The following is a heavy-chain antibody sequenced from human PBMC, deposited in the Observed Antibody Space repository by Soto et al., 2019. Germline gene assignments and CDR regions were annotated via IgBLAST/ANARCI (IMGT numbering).Heavy chain of an antibody. CDR3: ARDRSSGSYFAGFDY. V-gene: IGHV3-33*01. CDR2: IWYDGSNK. CDR1: GFTFSSYG. D-gene: IGHD6-19*01. Sequence: GGSLRLSCVASGFTFSSYGMHWVRQAPGKGLEWVAVIWYDGSNKYYADSVKGRFTISRDNSKNTLYLQMNSLRAEDTAVYYCARDRSSGSYFAGFDYWGQGTLVTVSS. J-gene: IGHJ4*02.